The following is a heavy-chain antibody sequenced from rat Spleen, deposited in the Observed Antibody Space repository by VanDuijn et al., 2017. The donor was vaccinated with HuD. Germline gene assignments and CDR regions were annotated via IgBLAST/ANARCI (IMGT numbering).Heavy chain of an antibody. V-gene: IGHV2-13*01. CDR2: IWGNGNT. CDR1: GFSLNNYG. J-gene: IGHJ2*01. D-gene: IGHD1-2*01. CDR3: ARADVAGLSTDGI. Sequence: QVQLKESGPGLVQPSQTLSLTCTVSGFSLNNYGVLWVRQPPGKGLDWMGVIWGNGNTNYNSPLKSRLSISRDTSKSQIYLKMNSLQIEDTATYFCARADVAGLSTDGIWGQGIMVTVSS.